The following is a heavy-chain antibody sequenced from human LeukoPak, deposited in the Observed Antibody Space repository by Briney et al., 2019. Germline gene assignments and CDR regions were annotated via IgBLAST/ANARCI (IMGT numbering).Heavy chain of an antibody. D-gene: IGHD3-9*01. CDR3: ARHIPYYDILTGYRRFGFDY. Sequence: SETLSLTCAVYGGSFSGYYWSWIRQSPGKGLEWIGEINHSGSTNYNPSLKSRVTISVDTSKNQFSLKLSSVTAADTAVYYCARHIPYYDILTGYRRFGFDYWGQGTLVTVSS. CDR1: GGSFSGYY. V-gene: IGHV4-34*01. CDR2: INHSGST. J-gene: IGHJ4*02.